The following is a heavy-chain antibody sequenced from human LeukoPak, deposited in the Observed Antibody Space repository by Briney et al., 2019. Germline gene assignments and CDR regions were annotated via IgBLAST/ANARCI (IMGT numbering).Heavy chain of an antibody. J-gene: IGHJ3*02. CDR3: ARGRGGLDAFDI. CDR2: IHHSGNI. CDR1: GYSISSGCY. D-gene: IGHD3-10*01. V-gene: IGHV4-38-2*02. Sequence: SETLSLTCTVSGYSISSGCYWGWIRQSPGKWLEWIGNIHHSGNIYYNVSLKSRVTISVHTSNNQFSLNLNSVTAADTAVYYCARGRGGLDAFDIWGQGTMVTVSS.